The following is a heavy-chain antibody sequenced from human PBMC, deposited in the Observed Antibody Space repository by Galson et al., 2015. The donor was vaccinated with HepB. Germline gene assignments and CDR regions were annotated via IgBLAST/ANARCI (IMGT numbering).Heavy chain of an antibody. CDR1: GGSISTNNW. Sequence: SETLSLTCVVSGGSISTNNWWGWIRQPPGKGLEWIGDIWHTVTTNYNPSLQSRLTMSLDRSKKQFSLNLTSVSAADTAVYYCAKGRRAGSSSSWYNYWGQGILVTVSS. J-gene: IGHJ4*02. V-gene: IGHV4/OR15-8*02. CDR2: IWHTVTT. CDR3: AKGRRAGSSSSWYNY. D-gene: IGHD2-2*02.